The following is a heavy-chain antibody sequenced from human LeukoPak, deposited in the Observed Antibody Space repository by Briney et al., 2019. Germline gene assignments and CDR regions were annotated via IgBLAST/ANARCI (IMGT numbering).Heavy chain of an antibody. J-gene: IGHJ4*02. CDR3: ARGGPAAGRFDY. CDR1: GFTFSSYS. D-gene: IGHD6-13*01. Sequence: GGSLRLSCAASGFTFSSYSMNWVRQAPGKGLEWVLSISSSSSYIYYADSVKGRFTISRDNAKKSLYLQMNSLRAEDTAVYYCARGGPAAGRFDYWGQGTLVTVSS. V-gene: IGHV3-21*01. CDR2: ISSSSSYI.